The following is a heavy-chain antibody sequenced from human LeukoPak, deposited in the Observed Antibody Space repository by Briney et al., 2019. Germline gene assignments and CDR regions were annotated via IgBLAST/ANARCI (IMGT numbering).Heavy chain of an antibody. CDR3: ARAGLTGSKVAFDV. J-gene: IGHJ3*01. CDR1: GYTFTDYP. V-gene: IGHV7-4-1*02. Sequence: ASVKVSCKASGYTFTDYPMNWVRQAPGQGLEWMGWINTDTGNPTYAQGFTGHYVFSLDTSVSTAYLQIISPKAEDTAAYYCARAGLTGSKVAFDVWGQGTMVTVSS. D-gene: IGHD1-20*01. CDR2: INTDTGNP.